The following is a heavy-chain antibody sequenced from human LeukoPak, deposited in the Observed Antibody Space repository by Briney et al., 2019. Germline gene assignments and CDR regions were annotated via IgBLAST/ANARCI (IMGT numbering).Heavy chain of an antibody. J-gene: IGHJ5*02. Sequence: GGFLRLSCAASGFTVSNNYINWVRLAPGKGLEWVSVIYDGGRTYYAESVEGRFTISRDNSKNTVYLQMNSLRAEDTAVYYCARSGLNYDSSGYTFDPWGQGTLATVSS. CDR2: IYDGGRT. CDR1: GFTVSNNY. V-gene: IGHV3-53*01. CDR3: ARSGLNYDSSGYTFDP. D-gene: IGHD3-22*01.